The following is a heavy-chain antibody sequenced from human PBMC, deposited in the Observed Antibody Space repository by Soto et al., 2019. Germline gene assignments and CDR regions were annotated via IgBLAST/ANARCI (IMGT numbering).Heavy chain of an antibody. V-gene: IGHV3-30*18. D-gene: IGHD3-16*01. CDR3: AKVRGFPYDYYYYGMDV. CDR2: ISYDGSNK. Sequence: VGSLRLSCAASGFTFSSYGMHWVRQAPGKGLEWVAVISYDGSNKYYADSVKGRFTISRDNSKNTLYLQMNSLRAEDTAVYYCAKVRGFPYDYYYYGMDVWGQGTTVTVSS. J-gene: IGHJ6*02. CDR1: GFTFSSYG.